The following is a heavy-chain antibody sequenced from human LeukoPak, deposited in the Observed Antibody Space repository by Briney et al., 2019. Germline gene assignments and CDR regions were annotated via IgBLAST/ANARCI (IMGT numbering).Heavy chain of an antibody. CDR3: ARGREYTYGLHSYYYGMDV. CDR1: GYTFTSYD. J-gene: IGHJ6*02. Sequence: GASVKVSCKASGYTFTSYDINWVRQATGQGLEWMGWMNPNSGNTGYAQNFQGRVTMTRNTSISTAYMELSSLRSEDTAVYYCARGREYTYGLHSYYYGMDVWGQGTTVTVSS. D-gene: IGHD5-18*01. CDR2: MNPNSGNT. V-gene: IGHV1-8*01.